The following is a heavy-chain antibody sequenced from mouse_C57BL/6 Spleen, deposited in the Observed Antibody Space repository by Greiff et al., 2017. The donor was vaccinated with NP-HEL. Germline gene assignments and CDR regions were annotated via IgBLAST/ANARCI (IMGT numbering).Heavy chain of an antibody. Sequence: VQLQQSGAELVMPGASVKLSCKASGYTFTSYWMHWVKQRPGQGLEWIGEIDPSDSYTNYNQKFKGKSTLTVDKSSSTAYMQLSSLTSEDSAVYYWARRDYSNYGFDYWGQGTTLTVSS. CDR1: GYTFTSYW. CDR3: ARRDYSNYGFDY. D-gene: IGHD2-5*01. J-gene: IGHJ2*01. V-gene: IGHV1-69*01. CDR2: IDPSDSYT.